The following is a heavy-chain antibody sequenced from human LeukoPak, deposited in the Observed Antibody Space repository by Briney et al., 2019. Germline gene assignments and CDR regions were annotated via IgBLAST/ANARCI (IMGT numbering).Heavy chain of an antibody. V-gene: IGHV3-23*01. Sequence: GGSLRLSCEASGFTFSRFAMTWVRQAPGKGLEWVSTIGGLGESTNYADSVKGRVTVSRDNSKNTLYLQINSLRAEDTAVYYCAKIVGTTGGGWFDPWGQGTLVTVSS. CDR3: AKIVGTTGGGWFDP. D-gene: IGHD1-26*01. CDR1: GFTFSRFA. CDR2: IGGLGEST. J-gene: IGHJ5*02.